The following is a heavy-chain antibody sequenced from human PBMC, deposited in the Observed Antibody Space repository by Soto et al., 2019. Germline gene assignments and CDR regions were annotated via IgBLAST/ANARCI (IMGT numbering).Heavy chain of an antibody. V-gene: IGHV1-69*12. Sequence: QVQLVQSGAEVKKPGSSVKVSCKASGGTFSSYAISWVRQAPGQGLEWMGGIIPIFGTANYAQKFQGRVTITADESTSTAYMELSSLRSEDTAVYYCAGEWGVQYQLRPVGMDVWGQGTTVTVSS. CDR2: IIPIFGTA. D-gene: IGHD2-2*01. CDR1: GGTFSSYA. J-gene: IGHJ6*02. CDR3: AGEWGVQYQLRPVGMDV.